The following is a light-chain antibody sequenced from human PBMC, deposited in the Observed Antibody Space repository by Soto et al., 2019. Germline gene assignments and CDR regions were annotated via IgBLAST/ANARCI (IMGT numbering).Light chain of an antibody. CDR2: WAS. CDR3: QQYYSTPLT. CDR1: QSVPYTPNSKNY. J-gene: IGKJ4*01. V-gene: IGKV4-1*01. Sequence: DIVMTQSPDSLAVSLGGRASISCKSSQSVPYTPNSKNYLAWYQQKPGQSLKLLIYWASTRESGVSERFSGSGSGTDFTLTISSLQAEDVAVYSCQQYYSTPLTFGGGTKVELQ.